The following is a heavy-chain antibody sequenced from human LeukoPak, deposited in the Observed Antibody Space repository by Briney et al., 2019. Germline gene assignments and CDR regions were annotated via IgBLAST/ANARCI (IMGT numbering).Heavy chain of an antibody. CDR2: INPSGGST. V-gene: IGHV1-46*01. D-gene: IGHD3-10*01. CDR1: GGTFSSYA. Sequence: ATVKVSCKASGGTFSSYAISWVRQAPGQGLEWMGIINPSGGSTTYAQKFQGRVTMTRDMSSSTVYMELSSLRSEDTAVYYCARGGIWFTLTFDYWGQGTLVTVSS. J-gene: IGHJ4*02. CDR3: ARGGIWFTLTFDY.